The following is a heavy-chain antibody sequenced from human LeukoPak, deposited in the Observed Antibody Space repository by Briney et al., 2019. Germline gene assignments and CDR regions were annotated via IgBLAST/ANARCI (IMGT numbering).Heavy chain of an antibody. CDR3: ARDGSSWYQNWFDP. V-gene: IGHV4-4*02. CDR2: IYHSGST. J-gene: IGHJ5*02. D-gene: IGHD6-13*01. Sequence: WVRQPPGKGLEWIGEIYHSGSTNYNPSLKSRVTISVDKSKNQFSLKLSSVTAADTAVYYCARDGSSWYQNWFDPWGQGTLVTVSS.